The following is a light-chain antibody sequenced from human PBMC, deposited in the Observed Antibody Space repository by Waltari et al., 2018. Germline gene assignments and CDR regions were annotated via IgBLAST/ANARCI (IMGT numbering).Light chain of an antibody. Sequence: DIQMTQSPSSLSASVGDRVTINCRASQRISTYLSWYQQKPGKAPKLLIYGASSLHDGVPSRFSGSGSGTDFTLSITSLQPEDFAIYSCQQTYNVRGTFGQGTRLEIK. J-gene: IGKJ5*01. V-gene: IGKV1-39*01. CDR3: QQTYNVRGT. CDR1: QRISTY. CDR2: GAS.